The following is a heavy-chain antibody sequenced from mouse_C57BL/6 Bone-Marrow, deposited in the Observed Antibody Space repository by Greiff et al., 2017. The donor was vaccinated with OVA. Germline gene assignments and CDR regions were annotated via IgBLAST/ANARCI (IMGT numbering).Heavy chain of an antibody. V-gene: IGHV3-1*01. D-gene: IGHD4-1*01. CDR1: GYSITSGYD. Sequence: EVMLVESGPGMVKPSQSLSLTCTVTGYSITSGYDWHWIRHFPGNKLEWMGYISYSGSTYYNPSLKSRISITQDTTKNHFFLKLNSVTTEDTATYDCARGKDWDPVSYYFDYWGQGTTLTVSS. CDR3: ARGKDWDPVSYYFDY. CDR2: ISYSGST. J-gene: IGHJ2*01.